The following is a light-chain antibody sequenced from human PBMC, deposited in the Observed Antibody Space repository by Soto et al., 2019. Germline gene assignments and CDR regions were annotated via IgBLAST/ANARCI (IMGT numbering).Light chain of an antibody. CDR1: QSVSSNY. J-gene: IGKJ4*01. Sequence: EIVLTQSPGTLSLSPGERATLSSRASQSVSSNYLAWYQQKPGQAPRLLIYGASSRATGIPDRFSGSGSGTDFTLTISRLEPEDFAVYYCQQSGGSPRVTFGGGTKVEIK. V-gene: IGKV3-20*01. CDR2: GAS. CDR3: QQSGGSPRVT.